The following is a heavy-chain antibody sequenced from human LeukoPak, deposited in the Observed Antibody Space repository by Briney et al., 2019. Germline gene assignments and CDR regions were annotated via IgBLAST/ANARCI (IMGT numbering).Heavy chain of an antibody. CDR3: AKDRGVFSSGWHFDS. V-gene: IGHV3-23*01. J-gene: IGHJ4*02. Sequence: GGALRLSCLASGFTFSSYAMSWVRQAPGKRLEWVSTIGGGGGSVCYADSVKGRFTISRDNSKNTLYLQMNSLRAEDTALYYCAKDRGVFSSGWHFDSWGQGTLVTVSS. CDR1: GFTFSSYA. D-gene: IGHD6-19*01. CDR2: IGGGGGSV.